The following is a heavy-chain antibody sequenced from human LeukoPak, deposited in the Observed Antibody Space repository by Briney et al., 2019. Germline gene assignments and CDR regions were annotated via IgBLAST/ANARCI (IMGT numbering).Heavy chain of an antibody. CDR2: IYYRGTT. CDR1: GASITTGDYY. Sequence: SETLSLTCTVSGASITTGDYYWTWIRQSPGKGLEWIGFIYYRGTTHYNPSLKSRLSISLDTSRNQFSLKLNSVTAADTAVYFCARDVGSCSSTSCSSLGWFDPWGQGTLVTVSS. CDR3: ARDVGSCSSTSCSSLGWFDP. J-gene: IGHJ5*02. V-gene: IGHV4-30-4*08. D-gene: IGHD2-2*01.